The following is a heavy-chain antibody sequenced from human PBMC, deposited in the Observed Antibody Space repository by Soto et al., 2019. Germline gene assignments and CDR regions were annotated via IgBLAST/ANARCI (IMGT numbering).Heavy chain of an antibody. CDR1: GFTFSGSA. J-gene: IGHJ4*02. Sequence: EVQLVESGGGLVQPGGSLKLSCAASGFTFSGSAMHWVRQASGKGLEWVGRIRSKANSYATAYAASVKGRFTISRDDSKNTAYLQMNSLKTEDTAVYYCTRGVATKADGDYIIDYWGQGTLVTVSS. V-gene: IGHV3-73*01. D-gene: IGHD4-17*01. CDR2: IRSKANSYAT. CDR3: TRGVATKADGDYIIDY.